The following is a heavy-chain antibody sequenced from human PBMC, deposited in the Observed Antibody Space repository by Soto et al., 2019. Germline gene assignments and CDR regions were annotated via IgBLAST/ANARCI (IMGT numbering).Heavy chain of an antibody. CDR2: IIPIFGTA. CDR1: GGTFSSYA. D-gene: IGHD6-13*01. Sequence: QVQLVQSGAEVKKPGSSVKVSCKASGGTFSSYAISWVRQAPGQGLEWMGGIIPIFGTANYAQKFQGRVTITADESTSTAYMELGSLRSEDTAVYYCGRVYPGRGAAARSGVYYFDYWGQGTLVTVSS. CDR3: GRVYPGRGAAARSGVYYFDY. J-gene: IGHJ4*02. V-gene: IGHV1-69*01.